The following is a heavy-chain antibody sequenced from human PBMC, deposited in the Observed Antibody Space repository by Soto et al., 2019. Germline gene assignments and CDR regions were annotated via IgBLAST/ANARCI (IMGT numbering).Heavy chain of an antibody. D-gene: IGHD2-2*01. CDR2: INHSGST. CDR1: GGSFSGYY. Sequence: GSLRLSCAVYGGSFSGYYWSWIRQPPGKGLEWIGEINHSGSTNYNPSLKSRVTISVDTSKNQFSLKLSSVTAADTAVYYCARGREDIVVVPAAMEPYYYYYMDVWGKGTTVTVSS. CDR3: ARGREDIVVVPAAMEPYYYYYMDV. V-gene: IGHV4-34*01. J-gene: IGHJ6*03.